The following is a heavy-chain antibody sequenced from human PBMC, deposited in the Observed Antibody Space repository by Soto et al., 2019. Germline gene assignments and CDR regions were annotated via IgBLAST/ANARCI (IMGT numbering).Heavy chain of an antibody. V-gene: IGHV1-69*15. CDR1: GGTFGSNA. CDR3: AREGFTFGPGAVRGAFDT. CDR2: IIPIFGTT. D-gene: IGHD4-4*01. J-gene: IGHJ3*02. Sequence: QVQLVQSETEVRKPGSSVKVSCRASGGTFGSNAISWVRQAPGQGLEWMGNIIPIFGTTKNAQNLQGGVTITADESTNTAYMELSSLTSEDTAIYYCAREGFTFGPGAVRGAFDTWGQGTMVTVSS.